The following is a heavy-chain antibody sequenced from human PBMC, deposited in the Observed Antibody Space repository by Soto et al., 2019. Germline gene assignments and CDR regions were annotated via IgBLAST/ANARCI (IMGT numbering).Heavy chain of an antibody. CDR1: GLSLNTYA. CDR2: ISGSGGST. J-gene: IGHJ4*02. CDR3: AQAGGTRLSDY. V-gene: IGHV3-23*01. D-gene: IGHD2-2*01. Sequence: ELQLLESGGGLVQPGGSLRLSCAASGLSLNTYAMTWVRQAPGKELEWVSAISGSGGSTYYADSVMGRFTISRDTSNNTLYLQMSNLRVEDTAISYCAQAGGTRLSDYWGQGTLVTVSS.